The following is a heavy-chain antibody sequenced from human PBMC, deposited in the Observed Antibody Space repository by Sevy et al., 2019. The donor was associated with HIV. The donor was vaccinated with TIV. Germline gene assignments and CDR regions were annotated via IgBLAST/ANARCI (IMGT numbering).Heavy chain of an antibody. D-gene: IGHD3-22*01. CDR1: GFTFSSYS. V-gene: IGHV3-48*02. CDR2: ISSSSSTI. CDR3: ARHLTGYDSSGYYYDYYYYGMDV. J-gene: IGHJ6*02. Sequence: GGSLRLSCAASGFTFSSYSMNWVRQAPGKGLEWVSYISSSSSTIYYADSVKGRFTISRDNAKNSLYLQMNSLRDEDMAVYYCARHLTGYDSSGYYYDYYYYGMDVWGQGTTVTVSS.